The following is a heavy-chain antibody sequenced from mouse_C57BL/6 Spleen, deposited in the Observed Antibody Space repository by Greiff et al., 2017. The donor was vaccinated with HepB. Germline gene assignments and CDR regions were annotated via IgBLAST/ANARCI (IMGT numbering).Heavy chain of an antibody. CDR2: IYPRSGNT. Sequence: QVHVKQSGAELARPGASVKLSCKASGYTFTSYGISWVKQRTGQGLEWIGEIYPRSGNTYYNEKFKGKATLTADKSSSTAYMELRSLTSEDSAVYFCARLGGNYFDYWGQGTTLTVSS. D-gene: IGHD2-14*01. CDR1: GYTFTSYG. CDR3: ARLGGNYFDY. J-gene: IGHJ2*01. V-gene: IGHV1-81*01.